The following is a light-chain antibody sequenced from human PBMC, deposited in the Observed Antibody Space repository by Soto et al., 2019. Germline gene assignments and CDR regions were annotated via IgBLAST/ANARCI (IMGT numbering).Light chain of an antibody. V-gene: IGLV7-43*01. CDR1: TGAVTSGYY. Sequence: QAVVTQEPSLTVSPGXXXXXXXASSTGAVTSGYYPNWFQQKPGQAPRALIYSANNKHSWTPPRFSGSLLGGKAALTLSGVQPEDEAEYYCLLSYGGAQVFGGGTKLTVL. J-gene: IGLJ3*02. CDR3: LLSYGGAQV. CDR2: SAN.